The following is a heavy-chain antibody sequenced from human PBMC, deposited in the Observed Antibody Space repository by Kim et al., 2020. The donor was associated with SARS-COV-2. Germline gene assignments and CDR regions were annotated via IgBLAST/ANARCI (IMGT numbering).Heavy chain of an antibody. D-gene: IGHD4-17*01. CDR3: AAYGGHDY. Sequence: GGSLRLSCVASGFTFTDAWMNWVRQAPGKGLEWVGHIKTKTDGGTTEYAALVKDRFTISRDDSKNTVSLQMNSLKAEDTAVYYCAAYGGHDYWGQGTLVTVSS. J-gene: IGHJ4*02. V-gene: IGHV3-15*01. CDR1: GFTFTDAW. CDR2: IKTKTDGGTT.